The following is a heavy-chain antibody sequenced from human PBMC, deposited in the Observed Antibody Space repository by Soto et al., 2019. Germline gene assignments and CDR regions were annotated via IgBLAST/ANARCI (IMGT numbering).Heavy chain of an antibody. V-gene: IGHV4-31*03. CDR3: ARDKYYYGSGKDGMDV. D-gene: IGHD3-10*01. CDR2: IYYSGST. CDR1: GGSISSGGYY. J-gene: IGHJ6*02. Sequence: PXETLSLTCTVSGGSISSGGYYGTWIRQHPGKGLEWIGYIYYSGSTYYNPSLKSRVTISVDTSKNQFSLKLSSVTAADTAVYYCARDKYYYGSGKDGMDVWGQGTTVTVSS.